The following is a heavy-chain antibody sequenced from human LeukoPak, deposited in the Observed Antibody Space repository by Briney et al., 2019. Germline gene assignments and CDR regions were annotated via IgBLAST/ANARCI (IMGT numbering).Heavy chain of an antibody. CDR1: GYSFTTYW. CDR2: IYPGDSDT. V-gene: IGHV5-51*01. CDR3: ARPHPGIAAAGTLPVDY. J-gene: IGHJ4*02. D-gene: IGHD6-13*01. Sequence: GEPLKISCKGSGYSFTTYWIGWVRQIPGKGLEWMGIIYPGDSDTRYSPSFQGQVTIPADKSISTAYLQWSSLKASDTAMYYCARPHPGIAAAGTLPVDYWGQGTLVTVSS.